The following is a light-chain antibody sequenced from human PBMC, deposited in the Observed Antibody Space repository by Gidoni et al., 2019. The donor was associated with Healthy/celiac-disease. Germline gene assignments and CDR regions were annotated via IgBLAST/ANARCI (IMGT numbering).Light chain of an antibody. V-gene: IGKV3-20*01. Sequence: DIVLTPSPGTLSLSPRERATLSCWASQSVSSSYLPWYQQKPGQAPMLLIYGASSRAPGIPDRCSGSWSETDFTLTISRLDPEDFAVYYYQQYGSSRTFGQGTKVEIK. CDR3: QQYGSSRT. CDR1: QSVSSSY. CDR2: GAS. J-gene: IGKJ1*01.